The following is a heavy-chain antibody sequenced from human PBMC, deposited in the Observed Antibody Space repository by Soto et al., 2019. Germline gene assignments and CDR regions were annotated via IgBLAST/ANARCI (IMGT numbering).Heavy chain of an antibody. V-gene: IGHV4-39*01. Sequence: SETLSLTCTVSGVSISNSSYYWGWIRRPPGKGLEWIGTIYYSGITYYNPSLKSRVTISVDTSKNLFSLKLTSVTAADTAVYYCARHGSNWGQGTLVTVSS. CDR1: GVSISNSSYY. CDR2: IYYSGIT. CDR3: ARHGSN. J-gene: IGHJ4*02.